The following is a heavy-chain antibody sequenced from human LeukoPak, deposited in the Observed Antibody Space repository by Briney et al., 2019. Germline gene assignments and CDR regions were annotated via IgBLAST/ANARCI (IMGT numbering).Heavy chain of an antibody. CDR1: GFTFDDYA. CDR3: SKDIYRAMVRGDYYMDV. Sequence: GGSLRLSCAASGFTFDDYAMHWVRQAPGKGLEWVSLISWDGGTIYYADSVKGRFTISRDNTKNSLYLQMNSLRAEDSALYYCSKDIYRAMVRGDYYMDVWGKGTTVTISS. V-gene: IGHV3-43D*04. CDR2: ISWDGGTI. D-gene: IGHD3-10*01. J-gene: IGHJ6*03.